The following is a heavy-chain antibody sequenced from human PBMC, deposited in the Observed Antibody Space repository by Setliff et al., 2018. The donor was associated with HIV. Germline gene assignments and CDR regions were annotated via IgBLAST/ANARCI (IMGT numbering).Heavy chain of an antibody. CDR2: ISGSGGST. D-gene: IGHD6-6*01. V-gene: IGHV3-23*01. J-gene: IGHJ6*02. CDR1: GFTFSTYP. Sequence: GSLRLSCAASGFTFSTYPMSWVRQAPGKGLEWVSGISGSGGSTYYADSVKGRFTISRDNAKNSLYLQMNSLRAEDTAVYYCARDPIEIEYSSSSERITYYYGMDVWGQGTTVTVSS. CDR3: ARDPIEIEYSSSSERITYYYGMDV.